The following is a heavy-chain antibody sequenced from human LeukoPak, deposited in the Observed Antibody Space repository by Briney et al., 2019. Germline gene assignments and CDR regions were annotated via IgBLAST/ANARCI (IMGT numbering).Heavy chain of an antibody. V-gene: IGHV3-9*01. CDR2: ISWNSGSI. CDR1: GFTFDDYA. D-gene: IGHD6-13*01. CDR3: ARDPHSSSWYSYYYYGMDV. Sequence: GGSLRLSCAASGFTFDDYAMHWVRQAPGKGLEWVSGISWNSGSIGYADSVKGRFTISRDNAKNTLYLQMNSLRAEDTAVYYCARDPHSSSWYSYYYYGMDVWGQGTTVTVSS. J-gene: IGHJ6*02.